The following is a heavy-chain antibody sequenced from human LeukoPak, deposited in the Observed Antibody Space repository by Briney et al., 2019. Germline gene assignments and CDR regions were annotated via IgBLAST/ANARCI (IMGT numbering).Heavy chain of an antibody. Sequence: SETLSLTCAVSGYSISNGYYWGWIRQPPGKGLEWIGSIYHSGSTYYNPSLKSRVTISVDTSKNQFSLKLSSVTAADTAVYYCARTYSSSSSDFDYWGQGTLVTVSS. CDR2: IYHSGST. CDR1: GYSISNGYY. V-gene: IGHV4-38-2*01. J-gene: IGHJ4*02. CDR3: ARTYSSSSSDFDY. D-gene: IGHD6-6*01.